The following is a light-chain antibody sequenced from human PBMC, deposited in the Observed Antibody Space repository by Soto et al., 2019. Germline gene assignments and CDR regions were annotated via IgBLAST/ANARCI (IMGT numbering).Light chain of an antibody. Sequence: EIVMTQSPATLSVSPGERATLSCRASQSVNSYLAWYQQKPGQAPRLLVYDASNRATGIPDRFSGSGSGTDFTLTISRLEPEDFAVYYCQQYGSSPGTFGQGTKVDIK. CDR1: QSVNSY. J-gene: IGKJ1*01. CDR2: DAS. CDR3: QQYGSSPGT. V-gene: IGKV3-20*01.